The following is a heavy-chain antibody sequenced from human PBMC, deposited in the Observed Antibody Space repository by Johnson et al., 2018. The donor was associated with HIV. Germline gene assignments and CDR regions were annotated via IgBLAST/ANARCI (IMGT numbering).Heavy chain of an antibody. CDR3: ARSATGTTADAFDI. D-gene: IGHD1-7*01. V-gene: IGHV3-30*04. Sequence: QVQLVESGGGVVQPGGSLRLSCAASGFTFSSFAMHWVRQAPGKGLAWVAVISYDGSNKYYADSVKGRSTISRDNAKNSLSLQMNSLRAEDTAGYYCARSATGTTADAFDIWGQGTMVTVSS. J-gene: IGHJ3*02. CDR2: ISYDGSNK. CDR1: GFTFSSFA.